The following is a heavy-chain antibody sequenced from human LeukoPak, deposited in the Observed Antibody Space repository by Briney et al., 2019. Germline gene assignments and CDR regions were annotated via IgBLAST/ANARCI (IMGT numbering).Heavy chain of an antibody. CDR2: LDYSGST. J-gene: IGHJ6*03. Sequence: PSETLSPTCTVSGGSISSFYWSWIRQPPGKGLEWIGYLDYSGSTNYNPSLKSRVTISVDTSKNQFSLKLSSVTAADTAVYYCAIAARYYYYYYMDVWGKGTTVTVSS. V-gene: IGHV4-59*12. CDR3: AIAARYYYYYYMDV. CDR1: GGSISSFY. D-gene: IGHD6-6*01.